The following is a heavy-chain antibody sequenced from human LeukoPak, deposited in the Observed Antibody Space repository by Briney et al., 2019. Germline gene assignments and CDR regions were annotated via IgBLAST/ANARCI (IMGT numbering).Heavy chain of an antibody. J-gene: IGHJ4*02. CDR1: GGSISSYY. CDR2: IYYSGST. CDR3: ARHSPTGYLDY. V-gene: IGHV4-59*08. Sequence: NSSETLSLTCTVSGGSISSYYWSWLRQPPGKGREWIGYIYYSGSTNYNPSLKSRVTISVDTSKNQFSLKLSSVTAADTAVYYCARHSPTGYLDYWGQGTLVTVSS. D-gene: IGHD3-9*01.